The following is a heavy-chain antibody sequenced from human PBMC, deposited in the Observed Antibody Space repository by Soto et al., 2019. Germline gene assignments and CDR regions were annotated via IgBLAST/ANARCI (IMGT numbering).Heavy chain of an antibody. CDR2: IRSKVNSYAT. CDR3: TRQGRGYYENYFDY. J-gene: IGHJ4*02. Sequence: EVQLVESGGGLVQPGGSLKLSCAASGFTFSGSAMHWVRQASGKGLEWLGRIRSKVNSYATEYAASVKGRFTISRDDSKNTAYLQMNSLKTEDTAVYYCTRQGRGYYENYFDYWGQGTLVTVSS. D-gene: IGHD3-22*01. CDR1: GFTFSGSA. V-gene: IGHV3-73*02.